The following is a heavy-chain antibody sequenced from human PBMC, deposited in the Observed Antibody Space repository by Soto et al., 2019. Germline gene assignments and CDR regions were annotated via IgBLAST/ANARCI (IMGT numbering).Heavy chain of an antibody. Sequence: GESLKISCAASGFTFSSYAMSWVRQAPGKGLEWVSAISGSGGSTYYADSVKGRFTISRDNSKNTLYLQMNSLRAEDTAVYYCAKVSWEWFGELSSLYHYYYYMDVWGKGTTVTVSS. CDR2: ISGSGGST. J-gene: IGHJ6*03. V-gene: IGHV3-23*01. D-gene: IGHD3-10*01. CDR3: AKVSWEWFGELSSLYHYYYYMDV. CDR1: GFTFSSYA.